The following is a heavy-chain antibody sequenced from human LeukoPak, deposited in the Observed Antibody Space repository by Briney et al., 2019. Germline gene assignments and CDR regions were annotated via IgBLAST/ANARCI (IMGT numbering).Heavy chain of an antibody. CDR1: GFTFSSYG. Sequence: PGRSLRLSCAASGFTFSSYGMHWVRQAPGKGLEWVAVISYDGSNKYYADSVKGRFTISRDNSKNTLYLQMNSLRAEDTAVYYCAKEVGYCSSTSCYALPYYFDYWGQGTLVTVSS. D-gene: IGHD2-2*01. CDR2: ISYDGSNK. V-gene: IGHV3-30*18. J-gene: IGHJ4*02. CDR3: AKEVGYCSSTSCYALPYYFDY.